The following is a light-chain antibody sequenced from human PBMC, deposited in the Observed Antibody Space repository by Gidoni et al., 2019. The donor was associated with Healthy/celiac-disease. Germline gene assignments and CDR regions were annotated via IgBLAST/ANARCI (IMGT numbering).Light chain of an antibody. Sequence: EIVLTHSPAALSLSPGERPTLSCRASQGVSSYLAWYQQKPGQATRLLMYDASNRATGLPARFSGSGSETDFTLTISSLEPEDFAVYYCQQRSNWPPTFGQGTRLEIK. CDR3: QQRSNWPPT. CDR2: DAS. J-gene: IGKJ5*01. V-gene: IGKV3-11*01. CDR1: QGVSSY.